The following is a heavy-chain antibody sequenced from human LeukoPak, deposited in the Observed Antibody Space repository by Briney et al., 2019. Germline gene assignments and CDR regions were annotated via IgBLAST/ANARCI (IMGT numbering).Heavy chain of an antibody. D-gene: IGHD2-21*02. CDR2: INPSGGST. Sequence: PRASVKLSCKASGYTFTSYYMHWVRQAPGQGLEWMGIINPSGGSTSYAQKFQGRVTMTRDMSTSTVYMELSSLRSEDTAVYYCARDPSNCGGHCLSGAWFDPWGEESLVTVSS. J-gene: IGHJ5*02. V-gene: IGHV1-46*01. CDR3: ARDPSNCGGHCLSGAWFDP. CDR1: GYTFTSYY.